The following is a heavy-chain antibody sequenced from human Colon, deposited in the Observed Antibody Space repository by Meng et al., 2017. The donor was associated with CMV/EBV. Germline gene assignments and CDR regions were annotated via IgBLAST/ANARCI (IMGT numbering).Heavy chain of an antibody. CDR2: IYWDDDK. Sequence: LKELGPAQLQPTQSLPVTCTFVGFSLTTRVGGLGWIRQPPGKTLEWLALIYWDDDKRYGPSLKNRLTITKDTSKNLVVLTMTNMDPGDTGTYYCAHRGDVDYVFYFWGQGALVTVSS. V-gene: IGHV2-5*05. CDR3: AHRGDVDYVFYF. J-gene: IGHJ4*02. CDR1: GFSLTTRVGG. D-gene: IGHD4-17*01.